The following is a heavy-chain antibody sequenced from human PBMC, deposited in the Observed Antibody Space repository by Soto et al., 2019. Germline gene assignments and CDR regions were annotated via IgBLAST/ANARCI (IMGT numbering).Heavy chain of an antibody. J-gene: IGHJ3*02. Sequence: ASVKVSCKASGYTFTSYGISWVRQAPGQGLEWMGWISANYGNTNYAQKFQGRVTITADESTSTAYMELSSLRSEDTAVYYCARENMAKHTMDYSNYSDAFDIWGQGTMVTVSS. CDR1: GYTFTSYG. CDR2: ISANYGNT. D-gene: IGHD4-4*01. CDR3: ARENMAKHTMDYSNYSDAFDI. V-gene: IGHV1-18*01.